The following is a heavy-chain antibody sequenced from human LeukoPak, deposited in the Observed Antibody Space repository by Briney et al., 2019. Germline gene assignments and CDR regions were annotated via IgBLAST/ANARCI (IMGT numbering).Heavy chain of an antibody. J-gene: IGHJ3*02. CDR1: GGSVSSYY. Sequence: SETLSLTCTVSGGSVSSYYWSWIRRPPGRGLEWIAYLSHSGSSDSNPSLTSRVTTLVDTSKNQFSLKLTSVTAADTAVYYCARARYANAWYAFDIWGHGTMVAVSS. CDR3: ARARYANAWYAFDI. D-gene: IGHD2-2*01. CDR2: LSHSGSS. V-gene: IGHV4-59*02.